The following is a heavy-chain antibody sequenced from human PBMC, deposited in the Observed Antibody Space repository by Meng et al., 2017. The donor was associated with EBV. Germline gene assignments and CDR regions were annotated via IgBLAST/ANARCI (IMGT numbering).Heavy chain of an antibody. CDR1: GYTFSSYG. Sequence: VKLVQSGAGVKKPGAFMKVSCKAAGYTFSSYGISWVRQAPGQGLEWMGWISAYNGNTNYAQKLQGRVTMTTETSTSTAYMELRSLRSDNTAVYYCACRGDRTDYWGQGTLVTVSS. V-gene: IGHV1-18*01. D-gene: IGHD2-21*02. CDR2: ISAYNGNT. J-gene: IGHJ4*02. CDR3: ACRGDRTDY.